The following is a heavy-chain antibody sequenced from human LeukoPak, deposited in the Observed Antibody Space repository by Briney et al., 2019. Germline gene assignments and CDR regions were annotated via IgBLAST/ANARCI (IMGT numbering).Heavy chain of an antibody. D-gene: IGHD3-10*01. V-gene: IGHV3-23*01. CDR1: GFTFSSYA. CDR3: ARVPWITMVRGGPVDY. J-gene: IGHJ4*02. Sequence: PGGSLRLSCAASGFTFSSYAMSWVRQAPGKGLEWVSAISGSGGSTYYADSVKGRFTISRDNSKNTLYLQMNSLRAEDTAVYYCARVPWITMVRGGPVDYWGQGTLVTVSS. CDR2: ISGSGGST.